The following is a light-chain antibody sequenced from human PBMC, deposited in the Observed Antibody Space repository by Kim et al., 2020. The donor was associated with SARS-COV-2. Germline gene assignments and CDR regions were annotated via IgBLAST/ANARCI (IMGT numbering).Light chain of an antibody. J-gene: IGLJ2*01. Sequence: APGETARITCGGNNIGSKGVLWYQQKPGQAPGVVIYYDRDRPSGIPERFSGSNSGNTATLTISRVEAGDEADYYCQVWDASSDHSAFGGGTQLTVL. CDR1: NIGSKG. CDR3: QVWDASSDHSA. V-gene: IGLV3-21*04. CDR2: YDR.